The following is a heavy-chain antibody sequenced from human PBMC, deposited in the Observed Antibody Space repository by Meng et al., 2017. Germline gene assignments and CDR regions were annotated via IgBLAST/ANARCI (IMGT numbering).Heavy chain of an antibody. D-gene: IGHD4-17*01. Sequence: GGSLRLSCAASGFTFSSYWMSWVRQAPGKGLEWVANIKQDGSEKYYVDSVKGRFTISRDNAKNSLYLQMNSLRAEDTALYYCAKDMNGDYISVFDYWGQGTRVTCSS. CDR2: IKQDGSEK. CDR1: GFTFSSYW. CDR3: AKDMNGDYISVFDY. J-gene: IGHJ4*02. V-gene: IGHV3-7*03.